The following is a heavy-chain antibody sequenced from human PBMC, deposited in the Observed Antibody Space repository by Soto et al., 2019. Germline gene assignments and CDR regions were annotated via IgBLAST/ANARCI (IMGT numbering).Heavy chain of an antibody. Sequence: QVQRQESGPGLVKPSETLSLTCTVSGGSSSSYYWSWIRQPPGKGLDWIGNIDYSGSTNYNPSLKRRVTISVDTSKNQFSLKLSSVTAADTAGYYCARGYDFWSGYYYFDYWGQGTLVTVSS. CDR1: GGSSSSYY. D-gene: IGHD3-3*01. V-gene: IGHV4-59*13. CDR2: IDYSGST. J-gene: IGHJ4*02. CDR3: ARGYDFWSGYYYFDY.